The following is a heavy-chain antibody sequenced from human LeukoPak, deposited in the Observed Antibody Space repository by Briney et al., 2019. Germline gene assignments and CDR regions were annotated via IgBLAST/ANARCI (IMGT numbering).Heavy chain of an antibody. D-gene: IGHD1-26*01. CDR1: GDSITGYH. CDR2: IYYSGST. J-gene: IGHJ4*02. V-gene: IGHV4-59*12. Sequence: TASETLSLTCTVSGDSITGYHWSWVRQPPGKGLEWIGYIYYSGSTNYSPSLSSRVTISVDTSKNQFSPKLSSVTAADTAVYYCARDQRIVGAPFDYWGQGALVTVSS. CDR3: ARDQRIVGAPFDY.